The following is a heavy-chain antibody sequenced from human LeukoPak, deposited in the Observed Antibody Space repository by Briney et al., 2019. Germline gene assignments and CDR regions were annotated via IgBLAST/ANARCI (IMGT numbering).Heavy chain of an antibody. CDR3: ASYMGPRWFDP. Sequence: PSETLSLTCTVSGGSISSGDYYWSWIRQPPGKGLEWIGYIYYSGSTYYNPSLKSRVTISVDTSKNQFFLKLSSVTAADTAVYYCASYMGPRWFDPWGQGTLVTVSS. J-gene: IGHJ5*02. CDR2: IYYSGST. V-gene: IGHV4-30-4*01. CDR1: GGSISSGDYY.